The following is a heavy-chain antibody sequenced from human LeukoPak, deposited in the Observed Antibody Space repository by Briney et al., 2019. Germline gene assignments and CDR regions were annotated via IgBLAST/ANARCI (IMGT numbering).Heavy chain of an antibody. V-gene: IGHV1-18*01. CDR2: ISAYNGNT. CDR3: ARDEGGYSGYEARDYYYYMDV. D-gene: IGHD5-12*01. Sequence: GASVKVSCKASGYTFTSYGISWVRQAPGQGLEWMGWISAYNGNTNYAQKLQGRVTMTTDTSTSTAYMELRSLRSDDTAVYYCARDEGGYSGYEARDYYYYMDVWGKGTTVTVSS. J-gene: IGHJ6*03. CDR1: GYTFTSYG.